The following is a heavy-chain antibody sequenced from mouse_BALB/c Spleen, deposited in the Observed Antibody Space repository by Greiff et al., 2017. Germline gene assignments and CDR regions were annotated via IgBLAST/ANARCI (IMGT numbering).Heavy chain of an antibody. CDR1: GYTFTSYV. D-gene: IGHD1-1*01. Sequence: EVQLQQSGPELVKPGASVKMSCKASGYTFTSYVMHWVKQKPGQGLEWIGYINPYNDGTKYNEKFKGKATLTSDKSSSTAYMELSSLTSEDSAVYYCARDYGSSYLWYFDVWGAGTTVTVSS. CDR3: ARDYGSSYLWYFDV. J-gene: IGHJ1*01. CDR2: INPYNDGT. V-gene: IGHV1-14*01.